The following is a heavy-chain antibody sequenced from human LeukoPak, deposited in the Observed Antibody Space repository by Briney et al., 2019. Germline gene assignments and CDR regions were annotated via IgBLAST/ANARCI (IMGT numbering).Heavy chain of an antibody. CDR2: ISGSGGST. D-gene: IGHD3-22*01. Sequence: TGGSLRLSCAASGFTFSSYAMSWVRQAPGKGLEWVSAISGSGGSTYYADSVKGRFTISRDNSKNTLYLQMNSLRAEDTAVYYCAKDHSAYYYDSSGYYGYYFDYWGQGTLVTVSS. CDR3: AKDHSAYYYDSSGYYGYYFDY. CDR1: GFTFSSYA. V-gene: IGHV3-23*01. J-gene: IGHJ4*02.